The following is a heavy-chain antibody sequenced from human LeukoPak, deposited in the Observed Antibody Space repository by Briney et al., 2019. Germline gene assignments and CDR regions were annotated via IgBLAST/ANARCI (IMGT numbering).Heavy chain of an antibody. CDR2: IYYSGST. D-gene: IGHD3-9*01. CDR3: ARGGEYFDWLLPNPIYYFDY. J-gene: IGHJ4*02. V-gene: IGHV4-59*01. Sequence: PSETLSLTCTVSGGSISSYYWSWIRQPPGKGLEWIGYIYYSGSTNYNPSLKSRVTISVDTSKNQFSLKLSSVTAADTAVYYCARGGEYFDWLLPNPIYYFDYWGQGTLVTVSS. CDR1: GGSISSYY.